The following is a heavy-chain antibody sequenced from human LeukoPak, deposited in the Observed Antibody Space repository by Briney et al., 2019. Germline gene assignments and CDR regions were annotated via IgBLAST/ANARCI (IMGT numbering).Heavy chain of an antibody. CDR3: ARSPLPPHFDY. Sequence: GGSLRLSCAAAGFTFNTYAMSWVRQAPGKGLEWVSAISSSGGSTFHADSVKGRFTISRDNSKNTLYLQMNSLRGEDTAVYYCARSPLPPHFDYWGQGTLVTASS. CDR1: GFTFNTYA. J-gene: IGHJ4*02. CDR2: ISSSGGST. V-gene: IGHV3-23*01.